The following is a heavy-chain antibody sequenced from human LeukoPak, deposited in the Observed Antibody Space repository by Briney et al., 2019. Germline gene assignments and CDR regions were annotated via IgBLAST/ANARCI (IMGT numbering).Heavy chain of an antibody. Sequence: ASVKVSCKASGYTFINYGISWLRQAPGQGLEWVGWISTYNGVTNFGQNLQGRVTMTTDTSTSTAYMELGSLRPDDTAVYYCARDKYYDSSNQGAFDIWGQGTMVTVSS. V-gene: IGHV1-18*01. D-gene: IGHD3-22*01. CDR1: GYTFINYG. CDR2: ISTYNGVT. CDR3: ARDKYYDSSNQGAFDI. J-gene: IGHJ3*02.